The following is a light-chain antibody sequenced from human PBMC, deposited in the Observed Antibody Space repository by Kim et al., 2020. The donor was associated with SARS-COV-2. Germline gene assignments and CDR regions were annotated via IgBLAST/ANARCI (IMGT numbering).Light chain of an antibody. CDR1: ALPEKQ. J-gene: IGLJ1*01. Sequence: PRQTARMTCSGGALPEKQTYWDQQKSGQAPLLLIYKDSERPSGIPGRFSGSSSGTTVTLTISGVQAEDDADYYCQSADGSGTYVFGTGTKVTVL. V-gene: IGLV3-25*03. CDR2: KDS. CDR3: QSADGSGTYV.